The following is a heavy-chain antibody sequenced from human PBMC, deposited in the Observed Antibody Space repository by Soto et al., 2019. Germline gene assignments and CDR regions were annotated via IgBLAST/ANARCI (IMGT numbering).Heavy chain of an antibody. CDR3: ARVAVPGTSMRPLSV. D-gene: IGHD6-19*01. J-gene: IGHJ4*02. V-gene: IGHV3-7*04. CDR2: IKEDGGDQ. Sequence: EVQLVESGGGLVQPGGSLRLSCAASGFTFSSYWMTWVRQAPGKGLEWVANIKEDGGDQYYVDSMKGRFTISRDNAKNSLYLQMNSLRADDTAVYYCARVAVPGTSMRPLSVWGQGTLVTVSS. CDR1: GFTFSSYW.